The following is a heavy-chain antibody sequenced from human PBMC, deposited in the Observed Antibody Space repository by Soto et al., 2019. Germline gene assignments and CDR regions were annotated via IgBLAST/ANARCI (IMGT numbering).Heavy chain of an antibody. V-gene: IGHV3-74*03. CDR3: VRELPRDPYSMDV. J-gene: IGHJ6*03. CDR1: GFSFSSYW. Sequence: EVQLVESGGDLVQPGGSLRLSCAASGFSFSSYWMHWVRQAPGEGLERVSRIDIDGSITPFADAVKGRFTISRDNAKNTLYRQMNSLRAEDTAVYYCVRELPRDPYSMDVWGKGTTVIVSS. CDR2: IDIDGSIT. D-gene: IGHD2-15*01.